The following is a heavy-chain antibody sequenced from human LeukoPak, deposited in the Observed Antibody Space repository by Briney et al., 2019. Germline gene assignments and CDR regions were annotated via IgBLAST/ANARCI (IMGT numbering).Heavy chain of an antibody. CDR3: ARDLDCSSTSCYGRYYGMDV. V-gene: IGHV3-30-3*01. CDR1: GFTFSSYA. D-gene: IGHD2-2*01. J-gene: IGHJ6*02. Sequence: GRSLRLSCAASGFTFSSYAMHWVRQAPGKGLEWVAVISYDGSNKYYADSVKGRFTISRDNSKNTLYLQMNSLRAEDTAVCYCARDLDCSSTSCYGRYYGMDVWGQGTTVTVSS. CDR2: ISYDGSNK.